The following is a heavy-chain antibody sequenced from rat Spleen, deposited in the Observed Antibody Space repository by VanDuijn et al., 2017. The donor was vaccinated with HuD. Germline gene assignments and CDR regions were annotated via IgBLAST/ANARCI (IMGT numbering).Heavy chain of an antibody. CDR2: IVFDGSGT. CDR1: GFTFSDYY. V-gene: IGHV5-29*01. D-gene: IGHD1-11*01. CDR3: ARPTEGIAWFAY. J-gene: IGHJ3*01. Sequence: EVQLVESDGGLVQPGRSLKLSCAASGFTFSDYYMAWVRQAPTKGLEWVATIVFDGSGTYYRDSVRGRFTISSNNAESTLYLQMDSLRSEDTATYYCARPTEGIAWFAYWGQGTLVTVSS.